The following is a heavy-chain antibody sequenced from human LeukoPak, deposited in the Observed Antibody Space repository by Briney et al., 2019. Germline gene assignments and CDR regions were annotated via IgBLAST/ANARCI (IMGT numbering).Heavy chain of an antibody. Sequence: PGGSLRLSCAASGFTFSDYNMRWIRQAPGKGLEWVSSISRSGSTKYYADSVKGRFTISRDNAKNSLYLQMNSLRAEDTAVYYCARDPVGVRYSSGPGAKFDYWGQGTLVTVSS. CDR1: GFTFSDYN. CDR2: ISRSGSTK. CDR3: ARDPVGVRYSSGPGAKFDY. J-gene: IGHJ4*02. D-gene: IGHD6-19*01. V-gene: IGHV3-11*04.